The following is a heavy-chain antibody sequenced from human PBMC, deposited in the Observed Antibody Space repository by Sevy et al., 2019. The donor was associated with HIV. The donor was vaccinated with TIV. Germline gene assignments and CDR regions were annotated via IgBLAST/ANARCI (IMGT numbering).Heavy chain of an antibody. V-gene: IGHV1-24*01. Sequence: ASVKVSCKVSGYTLPALSMHWVRQAPGKGLEWMGGFDEDGEIMYAQKFQGRVTMTEDTSTDTAYMELSSLRSEDTAMYYCATDIVVGRDYWGQGTLVTVSS. CDR2: FDEDGEI. J-gene: IGHJ4*02. CDR1: GYTLPALS. D-gene: IGHD2-2*01. CDR3: ATDIVVGRDY.